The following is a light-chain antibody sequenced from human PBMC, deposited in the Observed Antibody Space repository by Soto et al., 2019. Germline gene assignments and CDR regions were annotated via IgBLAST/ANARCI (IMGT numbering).Light chain of an antibody. J-gene: IGKJ1*01. CDR1: QSINTY. V-gene: IGKV3-11*01. CDR3: QQSHNWPRT. CDR2: DAS. Sequence: ENVLTQSPATLSLSPGEGATLSCRASQSINTYLAWYQQKPGQAPRLLIYDASKRATGIPARFSGSGSGTNFTLTISSLEPEDFAVYYCQQSHNWPRTFGQGTKVDIK.